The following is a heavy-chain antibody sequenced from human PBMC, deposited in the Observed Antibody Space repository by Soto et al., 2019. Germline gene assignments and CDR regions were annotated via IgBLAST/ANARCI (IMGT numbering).Heavy chain of an antibody. CDR1: GFTFSNYG. CDR3: AKEGPITNWYFDY. D-gene: IGHD1-1*01. J-gene: IGHJ4*02. CDR2: ISYDGNVA. V-gene: IGHV3-30*18. Sequence: PGGSLRLSCTASGFTFSNYGMHWVRQAPGKGLEWVTVISYDGNVAYYADSVKGRFTSSRDNSKNTLYLQMNSLRTEDTAVYYCAKEGPITNWYFDYWGQGILVTVSS.